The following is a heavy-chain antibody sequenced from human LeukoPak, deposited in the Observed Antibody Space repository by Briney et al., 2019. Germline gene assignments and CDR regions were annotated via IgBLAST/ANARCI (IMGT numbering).Heavy chain of an antibody. V-gene: IGHV4-4*02. D-gene: IGHD2-8*01. CDR1: GGSISGTNW. J-gene: IGHJ4*02. CDR2: ISLTGLT. CDR3: SRENGAFSPFGY. Sequence: SGTLSLTCGVSGGSISGTNWWSWVRQPPGQGLEWIGEISLTGLTHYNPSLESRVTVSLDKSKNQLSLNLTSATAADTAVYYCSRENGAFSPFGYWGQGTLVTVLS.